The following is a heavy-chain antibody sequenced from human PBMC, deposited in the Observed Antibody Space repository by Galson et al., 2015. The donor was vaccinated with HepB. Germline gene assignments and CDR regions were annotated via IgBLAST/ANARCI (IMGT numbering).Heavy chain of an antibody. J-gene: IGHJ3*02. D-gene: IGHD3-3*01. CDR3: ARGRRITIFDEDPKDAFDI. V-gene: IGHV5-10-1*01. Sequence: QSGAEVKKPGESLRISCKGSGYSFTSYWISWVRQMPGKGLEWMGRIDPSDSYTNYSPSFQGHVTISADKSISTAYLQWSSLKASDTAMYYCARGRRITIFDEDPKDAFDIWGQGTMVTVSS. CDR1: GYSFTSYW. CDR2: IDPSDSYT.